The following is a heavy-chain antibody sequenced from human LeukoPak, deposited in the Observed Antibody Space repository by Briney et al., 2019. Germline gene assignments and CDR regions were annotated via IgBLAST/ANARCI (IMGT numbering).Heavy chain of an antibody. CDR2: IIPVSGTA. Sequence: SVKVSCKASGGTFSGYAISWVRQAPGQGLEWMGGIIPVSGTANYAQNFQGRVTITADESTSTAYMELSSLRSEDTAVYYCARLTRRDFTVTPEDYWGQGTPVTVSS. CDR3: ARLTRRDFTVTPEDY. D-gene: IGHD4-17*01. V-gene: IGHV1-69*13. J-gene: IGHJ4*02. CDR1: GGTFSGYA.